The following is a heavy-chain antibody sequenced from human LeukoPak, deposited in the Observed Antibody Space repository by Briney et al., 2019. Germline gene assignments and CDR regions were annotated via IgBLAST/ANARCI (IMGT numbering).Heavy chain of an antibody. Sequence: PGRSLRLSCAASGFTFSSFGMHWVRQAPGTGLEWVALIWYDGSNKYYADSVRGRFTISKDNSKNTLYLQVDSLRAEDTAVYYCAKDQGRGSYPDYSGQGTLVTVSS. CDR2: IWYDGSNK. CDR3: AKDQGRGSYPDY. J-gene: IGHJ4*02. V-gene: IGHV3-33*06. D-gene: IGHD1-26*01. CDR1: GFTFSSFG.